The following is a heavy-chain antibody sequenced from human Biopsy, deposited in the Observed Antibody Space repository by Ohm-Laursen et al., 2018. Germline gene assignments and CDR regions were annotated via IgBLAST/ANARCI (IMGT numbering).Heavy chain of an antibody. CDR2: IYTSGIT. CDR1: GGSLKNYY. CDR3: ARGSGYFKLDV. J-gene: IGHJ6*02. D-gene: IGHD5-12*01. V-gene: IGHV4-4*07. Sequence: SDTLSLTCTVSGGSLKNYYWSWIRQPAGKGLEWIGQIYTSGITNYNPSLKSRVTMSVDTSKNKFSLRLTSVTAADTAIYYCARGSGYFKLDVWGQGTTVTVSS.